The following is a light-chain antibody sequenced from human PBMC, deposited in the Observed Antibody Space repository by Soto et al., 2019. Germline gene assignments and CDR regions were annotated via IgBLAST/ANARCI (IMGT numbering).Light chain of an antibody. CDR3: ISYAGSNKPA. Sequence: QSVLTQPPSASGSPGQSVAISCSGTSSDVGGYNYVSWYQQHPGKDPKLMIYDVNKRPSGVPDRFSGSKSGNTASLTVSGLQAEDEADYYCISYAGSNKPAFGGGTKLTVL. CDR2: DVN. V-gene: IGLV2-8*01. CDR1: SSDVGGYNY. J-gene: IGLJ2*01.